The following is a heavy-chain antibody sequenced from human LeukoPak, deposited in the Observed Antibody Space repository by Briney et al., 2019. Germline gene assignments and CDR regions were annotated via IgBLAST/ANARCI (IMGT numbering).Heavy chain of an antibody. D-gene: IGHD3-10*01. J-gene: IGHJ4*02. CDR2: INHSGST. CDR3: ASYTMVRGIDY. CDR1: GGSFSGYY. V-gene: IGHV4-34*01. Sequence: PSETLPLTCAVYGGSFSGYYWSWIRQPPGKGLEWIGEINHSGSTNYNPSLKSRVTISVDTSKNQFSLKLSSVTAADTAVYYCASYTMVRGIDYWGQGTLVTVSS.